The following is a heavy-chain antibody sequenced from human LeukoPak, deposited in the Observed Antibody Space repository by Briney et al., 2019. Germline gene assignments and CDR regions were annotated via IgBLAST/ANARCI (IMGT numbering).Heavy chain of an antibody. CDR2: IKQDVSEK. D-gene: IGHD3-22*01. Sequence: GGSLRLSSVPSGFTSSRDWMSWVRQAPGKGLGWVANIKQDVSEKYTMDSVKGRFTISRDNAKNSLYLQMNSLRAEDTAVYYCARAKNFYYDSSGYYDWGQGSLVSVCS. J-gene: IGHJ4*02. CDR1: GFTSSRDW. CDR3: ARAKNFYYDSSGYYD. V-gene: IGHV3-7*01.